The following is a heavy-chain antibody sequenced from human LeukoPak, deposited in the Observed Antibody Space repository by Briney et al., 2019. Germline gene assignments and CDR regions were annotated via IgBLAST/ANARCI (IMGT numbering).Heavy chain of an antibody. V-gene: IGHV4-4*07. D-gene: IGHD2-2*01. CDR1: GGSFSNYY. J-gene: IGHJ4*02. CDR3: ARERMVVPAARRVYYFDY. CDR2: IYTSGSR. Sequence: SETLSLTCTVSGGSFSNYYWSWIRQPAGKGLQWIGRIYTSGSRNYNPSLKSRVTISVDTSKNQFSLKLSSVTAADTAVYYCARERMVVPAARRVYYFDYWGQGTLVTVSS.